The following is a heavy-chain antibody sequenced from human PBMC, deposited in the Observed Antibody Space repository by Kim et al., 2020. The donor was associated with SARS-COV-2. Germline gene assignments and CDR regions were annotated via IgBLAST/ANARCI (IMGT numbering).Heavy chain of an antibody. V-gene: IGHV4-61*08. CDR1: GGSVSVDDHF. J-gene: IGHJ6*02. Sequence: SETLSLTCTVSGGSVSVDDHFWTWIRQPPGKGLEWIGYIYDTGSTNYNPSLKRRVTISIDTSQNQFSLHLNSVTAADTAVYYCARDKARSSTDYYSGVDVWSLGASVTVSS. CDR2: IYDTGST. CDR3: ARDKARSSTDYYSGVDV.